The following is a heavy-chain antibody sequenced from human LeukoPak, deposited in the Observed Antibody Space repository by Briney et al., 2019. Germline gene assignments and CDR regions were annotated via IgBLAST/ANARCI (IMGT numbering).Heavy chain of an antibody. Sequence: SETLSLTCTVSNGSLSTYYWSRIRQPPGKGLEWIEYIYYSGSTNYNPSLKSRVTISVDTSKNQFSLKLSSVTAADTAVYYCARDRGDSSGYFSYWGQGTLVTVSS. J-gene: IGHJ4*02. CDR1: NGSLSTYY. V-gene: IGHV4-59*01. CDR2: IYYSGST. D-gene: IGHD3-22*01. CDR3: ARDRGDSSGYFSY.